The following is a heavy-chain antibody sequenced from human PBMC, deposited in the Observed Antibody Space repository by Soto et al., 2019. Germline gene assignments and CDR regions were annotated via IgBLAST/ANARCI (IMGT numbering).Heavy chain of an antibody. V-gene: IGHV4-39*01. D-gene: IGHD4-17*01. CDR3: ARHFDYPAAFDI. CDR2: IYYSGST. CDR1: GDSISSSIYY. J-gene: IGHJ3*02. Sequence: QLQLQESGPRLVKPSETLSLTCTVSGDSISSSIYYWGWIRQPPGMGLEWIGSIYYSGSTNCNPSLKSRVTMSVDTSRNQFSRGLTSVTAADTAVYYCARHFDYPAAFDIWGQGTVVTVSS.